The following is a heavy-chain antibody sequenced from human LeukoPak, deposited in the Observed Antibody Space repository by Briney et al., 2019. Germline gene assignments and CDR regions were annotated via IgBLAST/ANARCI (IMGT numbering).Heavy chain of an antibody. D-gene: IGHD1-1*01. CDR2: ISSSSSYI. Sequence: GGSLRLSCAASGFTFSNYEMNWVRQAPGEGLEWVSSISSSSSYIYYADSVKGRFTISRDNAKNSLYLQMNSLRAEDTAVYYCARVGTTSFDYWGQGTLVTVSS. CDR1: GFTFSNYE. CDR3: ARVGTTSFDY. V-gene: IGHV3-21*01. J-gene: IGHJ4*02.